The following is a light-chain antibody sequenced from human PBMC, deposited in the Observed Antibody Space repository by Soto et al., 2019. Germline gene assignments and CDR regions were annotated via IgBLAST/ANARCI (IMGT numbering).Light chain of an antibody. CDR1: QTINTN. J-gene: IGKJ1*01. CDR3: QQYGVSSWT. V-gene: IGKV3-15*01. CDR2: GAS. Sequence: EIVMTQSPATLSVSPVERATLSCRASQTINTNLAWYQQKPGQAPRLLIYGASTRATGVPARFSGSGSGTDFTLTVSRLEPEDFAVYYCQQYGVSSWTFGQGTKVDIK.